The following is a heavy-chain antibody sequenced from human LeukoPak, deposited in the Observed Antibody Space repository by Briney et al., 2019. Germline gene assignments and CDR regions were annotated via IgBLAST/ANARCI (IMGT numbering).Heavy chain of an antibody. CDR1: GYTFISYY. Sequence: SVKVSCKPSGYTFISYYMHWVRQAPGPGLEWMGIINLSGGSKSYAQKYQGRVTMTRDTSKYTVYMDLRNLRSEDTAVYYCAREEGLPRYNWNYGGADYWGQGTLVTVSS. CDR3: AREEGLPRYNWNYGGADY. D-gene: IGHD1-7*01. CDR2: INLSGGSK. J-gene: IGHJ4*02. V-gene: IGHV1-46*01.